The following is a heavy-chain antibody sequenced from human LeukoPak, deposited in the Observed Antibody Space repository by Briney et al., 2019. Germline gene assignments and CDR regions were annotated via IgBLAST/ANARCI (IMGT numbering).Heavy chain of an antibody. J-gene: IGHJ4*02. CDR1: GVSISSSSYY. D-gene: IGHD6-19*01. CDR3: ARHDIAVAALDY. V-gene: IGHV4-39*01. Sequence: PSETLSLTCTVSGVSISSSSYYWGWIRQPPGKGLEWIGSIYYSGSTYYNPSLKSRVTISVDTSKNPFSLKLSSVAAADTAVYYCARHDIAVAALDYWGQGTLVTVSS. CDR2: IYYSGST.